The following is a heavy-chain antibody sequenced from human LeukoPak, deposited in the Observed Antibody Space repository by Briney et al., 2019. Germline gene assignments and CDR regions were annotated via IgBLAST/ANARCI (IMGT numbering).Heavy chain of an antibody. J-gene: IGHJ6*02. CDR3: ARERVGDTAYYYYGMDV. Sequence: ASLKVSCKASGYTFTGYYIHWLRPAPGQGLEWMGWMHPNSGGTNYAQKFQGRVTMTRDTSISTAYMELSRLRSDDTAVYYCARERVGDTAYYYYGMDVWGQGTTVTVSS. CDR1: GYTFTGYY. CDR2: MHPNSGGT. V-gene: IGHV1-2*02. D-gene: IGHD5-18*01.